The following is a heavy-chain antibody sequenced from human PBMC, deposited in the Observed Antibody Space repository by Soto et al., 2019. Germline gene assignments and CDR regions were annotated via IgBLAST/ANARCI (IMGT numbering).Heavy chain of an antibody. CDR1: GYSFTSYW. CDR3: ARLHIAVAGQGPFDP. V-gene: IGHV5-10-1*01. CDR2: IDPSDSYT. J-gene: IGHJ5*02. Sequence: GESLKISCKGSGYSFTSYWIIWVRQMPGKGLEWMGRIDPSDSYTNYSPSFQRHVTISADKSISTAYLQWSNLKAADTAMYYCARLHIAVAGQGPFDPWVQGSLVSVPS. D-gene: IGHD6-19*01.